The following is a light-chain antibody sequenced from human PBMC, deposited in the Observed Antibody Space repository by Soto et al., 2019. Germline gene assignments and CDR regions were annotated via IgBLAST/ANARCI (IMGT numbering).Light chain of an antibody. CDR3: QQYNSWLWT. CDR1: QSVSSK. CDR2: GAS. J-gene: IGKJ1*01. V-gene: IGKV3-15*01. Sequence: EIVMTQSPATLSVSPGEGATLSCRASQSVSSKLAWYQQKPGQAPRLLIYGASTRETGIPARFSGSGSGTECTLIISSLQSEDSAVYYCQQYNSWLWTFGQGTKVDIK.